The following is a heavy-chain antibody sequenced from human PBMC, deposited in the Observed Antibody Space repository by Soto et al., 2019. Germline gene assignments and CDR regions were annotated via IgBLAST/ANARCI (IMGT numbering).Heavy chain of an antibody. CDR3: ARDQGVGAFDI. CDR1: GYSFSGGYY. J-gene: IGHJ3*02. CDR2: IYHSGST. V-gene: IGHV4-38-2*02. Sequence: SETLSLTCAVSGYSFSGGYYWGWIRQPPGKGLEWIGSIYHSGSTYYNPSLKSRVTISVDTSKNQFSLKMSSVTAADTAVYYCARDQGVGAFDIWGQGTMV. D-gene: IGHD3-10*01.